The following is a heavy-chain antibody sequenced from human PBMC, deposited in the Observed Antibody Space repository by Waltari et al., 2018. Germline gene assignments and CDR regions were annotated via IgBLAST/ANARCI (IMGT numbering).Heavy chain of an antibody. J-gene: IGHJ1*01. CDR2: ISRSGNYK. CDR1: GVTLSTFN. D-gene: IGHD6-19*01. CDR3: AGDGSSSAFHS. Sequence: DVQLVESGGGLVKSGGSLRLSCASSGVTLSTFNMNWCRQPPGRGLEWVSTISRSGNYKYYADSVKGRFTISRDNAKNSLFLHMNSLRGDDTAVYFCAGDGSSSAFHSWGQGTLVTVSS. V-gene: IGHV3-21*02.